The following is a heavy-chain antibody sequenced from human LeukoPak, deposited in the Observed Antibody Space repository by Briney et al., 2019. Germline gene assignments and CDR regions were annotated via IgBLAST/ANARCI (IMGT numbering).Heavy chain of an antibody. V-gene: IGHV3-20*04. J-gene: IGHJ4*02. Sequence: PGGSLRLSCAASGFTFDDYGMSWVRQAPGKGLEWVSGINWNGGSTGYADPVKGRFTISRDNAKNSLYLQMNSLRAEDPALYYCARGVTSSRALFDYWGQGTLVTVSS. D-gene: IGHD6-13*01. CDR3: ARGVTSSRALFDY. CDR1: GFTFDDYG. CDR2: INWNGGST.